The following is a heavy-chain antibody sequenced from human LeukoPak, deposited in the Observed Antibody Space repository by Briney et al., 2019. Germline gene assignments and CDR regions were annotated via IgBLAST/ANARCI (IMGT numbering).Heavy chain of an antibody. CDR1: GYTFTSYD. V-gene: IGHV1-8*01. J-gene: IGHJ6*03. CDR2: MNPNSGNT. CDR3: VTMGSGNYYYYYMDV. D-gene: IGHD1-26*01. Sequence: ASVKVSCKASGYTFTSYDINWVRQATGQGLEWMGWMNPNSGNTGYAQKFQGRVTMTRNTSISTAYMELSSLRSEDTAVYYCVTMGSGNYYYYYMDVWGKGTTITVSS.